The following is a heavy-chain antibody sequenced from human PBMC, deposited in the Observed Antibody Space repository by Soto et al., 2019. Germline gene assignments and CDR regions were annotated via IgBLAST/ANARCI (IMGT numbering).Heavy chain of an antibody. V-gene: IGHV1-24*01. J-gene: IGHJ3*02. CDR3: ATGHSSGWYGAFDI. CDR2: FDPEDGET. CDR1: GYTLTELS. Sequence: ASVKVSCKVSGYTLTELSMHWVRQAPGKGLEWMGGFDPEDGETIYAQKFQGRVTMTEDTSTDTAYMELSSLRSEDTAVYYCATGHSSGWYGAFDIWGQGTMVTVSS. D-gene: IGHD6-19*01.